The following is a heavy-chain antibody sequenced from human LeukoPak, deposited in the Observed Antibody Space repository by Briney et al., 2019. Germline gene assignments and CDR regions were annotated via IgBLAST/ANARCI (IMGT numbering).Heavy chain of an antibody. D-gene: IGHD6-19*01. J-gene: IGHJ4*02. CDR2: ISDSGGST. Sequence: GGSLRLSCAASGFTFFSYAMTWVRRAPGKGLEWVSAISDSGGSTYYADSAKGRFTVSRDNSKNTLYLQMNSLRAEDTAVYYCARGGSGWFYYFDYWGQGTLVTVSS. CDR3: ARGGSGWFYYFDY. V-gene: IGHV3-23*01. CDR1: GFTFFSYA.